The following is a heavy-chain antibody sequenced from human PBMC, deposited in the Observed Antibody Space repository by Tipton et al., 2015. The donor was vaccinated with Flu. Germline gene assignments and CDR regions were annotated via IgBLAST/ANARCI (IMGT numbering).Heavy chain of an antibody. CDR2: IKQDGSEK. J-gene: IGHJ5*02. Sequence: AASGFTFSSYWMNWVRQAPGKGLERVANIKQDGSEKYYVDSVKGQFTISRDNAKNSLYLQMTNLRAEDAAVYYCAGGSGWLIDSWGQGTLVTVSS. CDR1: GFTFSSYW. CDR3: AGGSGWLIDS. D-gene: IGHD6-19*01. V-gene: IGHV3-7*04.